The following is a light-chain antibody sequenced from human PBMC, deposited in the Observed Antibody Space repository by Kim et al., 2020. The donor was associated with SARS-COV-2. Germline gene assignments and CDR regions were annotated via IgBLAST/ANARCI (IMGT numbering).Light chain of an antibody. CDR1: QSIGNN. J-gene: IGKJ1*01. CDR2: DAS. V-gene: IGKV3-15*01. CDR3: QQYRSWWT. Sequence: SVSPRERATRFCSASQSIGNNLAWYQQKPGQAPRLLIDDASTSAIGIPARSSGSGSGTKFTLTISSLQSEDFAVYYCQQYRSWWTFGQGTKVDIK.